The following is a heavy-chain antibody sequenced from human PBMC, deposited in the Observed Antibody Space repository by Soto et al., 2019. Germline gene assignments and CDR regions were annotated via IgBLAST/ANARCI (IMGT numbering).Heavy chain of an antibody. CDR2: ISFDGRSK. J-gene: IGHJ6*02. D-gene: IGHD2-2*03. CDR3: AKTLDIVVVPSANYGMDV. CDR1: GFTFSTYV. Sequence: QVQLVESGGGVVQPGRSLRLSCAASGFTFSTYVMHWVRQAPGKGPEWVAVISFDGRSKDYADSVKGRFTISRDNSKNTLYLQMNSLRAEDTAVYYCAKTLDIVVVPSANYGMDVWGQGTTVTVSS. V-gene: IGHV3-30*18.